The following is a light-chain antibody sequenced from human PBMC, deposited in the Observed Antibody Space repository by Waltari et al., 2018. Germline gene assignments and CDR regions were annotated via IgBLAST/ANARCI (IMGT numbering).Light chain of an antibody. J-gene: IGLJ3*02. CDR2: EVT. CDR3: SSYAGGSSLM. V-gene: IGLV2-8*01. CDR1: RTDVAGYDP. Sequence: QSALTQPPSASGSPGQSITISSTGIRTDVAGYDPVFWYQQHPGKAPKLLIYEVTKPPSGVPDRFSGSKSDNTASLAVSGLQAEDEADYYCSSYAGGSSLMFGGGTKLTVL.